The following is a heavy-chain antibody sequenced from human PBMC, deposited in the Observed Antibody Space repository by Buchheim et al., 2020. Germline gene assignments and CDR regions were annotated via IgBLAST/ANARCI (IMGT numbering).Heavy chain of an antibody. D-gene: IGHD6-13*01. V-gene: IGHV3-23*01. Sequence: EVQLLESGGGLVQPGGSLRLSCAASGFTFGSYAMTWVRQAPGKGLEWVSGISGSGATTYYADSVKGRFPISSDTSKNKLYLQMNSLRAEDTAIYYCAKGLAAGIFAFDYWGQGTL. CDR1: GFTFGSYA. CDR3: AKGLAAGIFAFDY. CDR2: ISGSGATT. J-gene: IGHJ4*02.